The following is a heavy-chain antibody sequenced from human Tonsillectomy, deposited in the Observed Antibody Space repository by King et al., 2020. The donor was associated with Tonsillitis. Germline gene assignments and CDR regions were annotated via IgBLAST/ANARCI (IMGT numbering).Heavy chain of an antibody. V-gene: IGHV3-49*05. CDR1: GFTFGDVG. CDR3: TRDQRWFGAYGMDV. Sequence: VQLVESGGGLVKPGRSLRLSCAASGFTFGDVGMSWFRQAPGKGLEWVGLIISEAYGGTTEYASSVKDRCTVSRDDSKSIAYLQMNSMKTEDPAVYFCTRDQRWFGAYGMDVWGQGTTVIVSS. CDR2: IISEAYGGTT. D-gene: IGHD3-10*01. J-gene: IGHJ6*02.